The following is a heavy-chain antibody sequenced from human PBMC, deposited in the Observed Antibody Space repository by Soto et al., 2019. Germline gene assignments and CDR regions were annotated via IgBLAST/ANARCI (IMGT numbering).Heavy chain of an antibody. J-gene: IGHJ5*02. CDR1: GGSISSSSYY. Sequence: SETLSLTCTVSGGSISSSSYYWGWIRQPPGKGLEWIGSIYYSGSTYYNPSLKSRVTISVDTSKNQFSLKLSSVTAADTAVYFFARHRLVVPAAILGWFDPWGQGTLVTVSA. CDR3: ARHRLVVPAAILGWFDP. CDR2: IYYSGST. D-gene: IGHD2-2*01. V-gene: IGHV4-39*01.